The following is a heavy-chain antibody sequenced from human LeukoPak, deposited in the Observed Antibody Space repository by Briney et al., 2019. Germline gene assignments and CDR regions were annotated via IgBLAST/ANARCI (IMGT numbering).Heavy chain of an antibody. D-gene: IGHD3-10*01. V-gene: IGHV3-23*01. CDR2: ISGSGGST. CDR1: GFTISNYW. Sequence: PGGSLRLSCXASGFTISNYWMTWVRQAPGKGLEWVPAISGSGGSTYYADSVKGRFTISRDNSKNTLYVQMNSLRAEDTAVYYCAKAIGYYGSGSFAIDYWGQGTLVTVSS. J-gene: IGHJ4*02. CDR3: AKAIGYYGSGSFAIDY.